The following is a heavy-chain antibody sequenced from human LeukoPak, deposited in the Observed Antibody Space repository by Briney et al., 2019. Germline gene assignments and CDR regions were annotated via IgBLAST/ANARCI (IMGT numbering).Heavy chain of an antibody. CDR3: AKQGGFDWLTNWFDP. CDR2: ISGSGGST. CDR1: GFTFSSYA. J-gene: IGHJ5*02. V-gene: IGHV3-23*01. Sequence: GGSLRLSCAASGFTFSSYAMSWVRQAPGKGLEWVSAISGSGGSTYYADSVKGRFTISRDNSKDTLYLQMNSLRAEDTAVYYCAKQGGFDWLTNWFDPWGQGTLVTVSS. D-gene: IGHD3-9*01.